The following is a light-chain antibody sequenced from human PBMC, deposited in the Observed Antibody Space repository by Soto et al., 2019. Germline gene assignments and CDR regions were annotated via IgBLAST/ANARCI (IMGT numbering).Light chain of an antibody. CDR3: HQYNFWPT. V-gene: IGKV3-15*01. Sequence: EIVLTQSPDTLSLSPGQRATLSCRASQSVRSDLAWYQQKPGQSPRLLIYGTSTRATGVPARFSGGGSGTEFTLTINSLQSEDFAVYFCHQYNFWPTFGQGTKVDIK. J-gene: IGKJ1*01. CDR1: QSVRSD. CDR2: GTS.